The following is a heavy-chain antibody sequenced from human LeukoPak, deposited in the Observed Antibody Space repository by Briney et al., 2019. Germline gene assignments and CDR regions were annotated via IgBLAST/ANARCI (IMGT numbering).Heavy chain of an antibody. V-gene: IGHV3-23*01. Sequence: GGSLRLSCAASGFTFSTFAMIWVRQPPGKGLEWVSSIFPSGGEIHYADSVRGRFTISRDNSRDRIYLQMNSLRTDDTAVYYCARLQPLVIPAAKLGFDYWGQGTLVTVSS. D-gene: IGHD2-2*01. J-gene: IGHJ4*02. CDR1: GFTFSTFA. CDR2: IFPSGGEI. CDR3: ARLQPLVIPAAKLGFDY.